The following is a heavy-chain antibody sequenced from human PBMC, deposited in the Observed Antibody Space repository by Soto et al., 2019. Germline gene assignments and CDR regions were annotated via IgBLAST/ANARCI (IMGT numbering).Heavy chain of an antibody. D-gene: IGHD2-21*01. CDR2: TSSDGGTK. CDR1: GFTFSRYS. J-gene: IGHJ4*02. Sequence: GGSLRLSCVTSGFTFSRYSMHWFRQAPGKGLEWVAVTSSDGGTKFYADSVKGRFTVSRDNSKNALYLQMNSLRPEDTAVYYCAREVVLTEWYFDNWGQGILVTVSS. V-gene: IGHV3-30-3*01. CDR3: AREVVLTEWYFDN.